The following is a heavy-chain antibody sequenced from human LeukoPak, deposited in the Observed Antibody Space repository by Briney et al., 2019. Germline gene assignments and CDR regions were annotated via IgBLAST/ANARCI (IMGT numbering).Heavy chain of an antibody. CDR1: GFTFSDYN. J-gene: IGHJ6*02. CDR3: ARSIGLTGGGVDV. D-gene: IGHD1-14*01. CDR2: ITDSGSTI. V-gene: IGHV3-11*01. Sequence: GGSLRLSCAASGFTFSDYNMNWVRQAPGKGLEWVSYITDSGSTIHYADSVNGRFTISRDNAKNSLYLQMNSLRAEDSAVYYCARSIGLTGGGVDVWGRGTTVTGSS.